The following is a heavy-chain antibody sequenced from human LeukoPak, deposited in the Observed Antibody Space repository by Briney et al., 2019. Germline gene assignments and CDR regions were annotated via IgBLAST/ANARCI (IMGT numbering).Heavy chain of an antibody. J-gene: IGHJ4*02. V-gene: IGHV4-61*02. CDR3: ARELAAFGVDFDY. D-gene: IGHD3-16*01. Sequence: SQTLSLTCTVSGGSISSGSYYWSWIRQPAGKGLEWIGRIYTSGSTNYNPSLKGRVTISVDTSKNQFSLKLSSVTAADTAVYYCARELAAFGVDFDYWGQGTLVTVSS. CDR1: GGSISSGSYY. CDR2: IYTSGST.